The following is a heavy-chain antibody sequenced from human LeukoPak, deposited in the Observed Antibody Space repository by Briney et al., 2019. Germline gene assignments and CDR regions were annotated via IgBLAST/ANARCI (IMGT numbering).Heavy chain of an antibody. D-gene: IGHD2-2*01. CDR1: GYTFTGYY. CDR2: INPNSGGT. V-gene: IGHV1-2*02. J-gene: IGHJ1*01. Sequence: GASVKVSCKASGYTFTGYYMHWVRQAPGQGLEWMGWINPNSGGTNYAQKFQGRVTMTTDTSTSTAYMELRSLRSDDTAVYYCARDERYCSSTSCSSLGYFQHWGQGTLVTVSS. CDR3: ARDERYCSSTSCSSLGYFQH.